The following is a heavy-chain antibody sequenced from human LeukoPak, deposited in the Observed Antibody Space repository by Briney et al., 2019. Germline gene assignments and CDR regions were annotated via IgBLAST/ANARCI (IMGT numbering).Heavy chain of an antibody. Sequence: TGGSLRLSCAASGFTFSSYSMNWVRQAPGKGLEWVSYISSSSSTIYYADSVKGRFTISRDNAKNSLYLQMNSLRDEDTAVYYCARDPSYDSSGYYPAYYYYGMDVWGQGTTVTVSS. CDR1: GFTFSSYS. J-gene: IGHJ6*02. CDR3: ARDPSYDSSGYYPAYYYYGMDV. CDR2: ISSSSSTI. D-gene: IGHD3-22*01. V-gene: IGHV3-48*02.